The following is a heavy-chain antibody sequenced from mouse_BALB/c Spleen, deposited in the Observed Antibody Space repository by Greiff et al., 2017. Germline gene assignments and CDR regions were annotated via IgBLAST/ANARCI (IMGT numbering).Heavy chain of an antibody. CDR2: IWGGGST. Sequence: QVQLKESGPGLVAPSQSLSITCTVSGFSLTDYGVSWIRQPPGKGLEWLGVIWGGGSTNYNSALKSSLSNSKDDSKSQVYLRMNSLQTDDTAMYYCANMVTTFMDYWGQGTSVTVSS. CDR3: ANMVTTFMDY. D-gene: IGHD2-2*01. CDR1: GFSLTDYG. J-gene: IGHJ4*01. V-gene: IGHV2-6-5*01.